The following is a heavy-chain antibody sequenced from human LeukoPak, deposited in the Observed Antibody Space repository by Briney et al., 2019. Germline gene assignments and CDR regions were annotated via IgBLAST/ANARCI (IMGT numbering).Heavy chain of an antibody. J-gene: IGHJ4*02. Sequence: GGSLRRSCAASGFAFSSYAMSWGRKAPGKGLEWVSAISGSGGSTYYADSVKGRFTISRDNSKNTLYLQMNSLRAEDTAIYYCAKDRPGSSGYYFFDYWGQGTLVTVSP. CDR1: GFAFSSYA. CDR2: ISGSGGST. CDR3: AKDRPGSSGYYFFDY. D-gene: IGHD3-22*01. V-gene: IGHV3-23*01.